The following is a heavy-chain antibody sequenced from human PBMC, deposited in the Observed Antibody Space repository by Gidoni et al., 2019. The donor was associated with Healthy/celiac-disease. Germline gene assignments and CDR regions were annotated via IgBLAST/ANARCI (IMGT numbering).Heavy chain of an antibody. V-gene: IGHV3-30*18. D-gene: IGHD6-19*01. CDR1: GFTFSSYG. CDR2: ISYDGSNK. CDR3: AKDRGSSGWDLLGYYYYGMDV. Sequence: QVQLVESGGGVVQPGRSLRLSCAASGFTFSSYGMHWVRQAPGKGLEWVAVISYDGSNKYYADSVKGRFTISRDNSKNTLYLQMNSLRAEDTAVYYCAKDRGSSGWDLLGYYYYGMDVWGQGTTVTVSS. J-gene: IGHJ6*02.